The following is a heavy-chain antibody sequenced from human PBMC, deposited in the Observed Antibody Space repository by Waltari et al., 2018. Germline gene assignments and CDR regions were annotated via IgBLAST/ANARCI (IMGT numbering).Heavy chain of an antibody. D-gene: IGHD3-22*01. CDR1: GFTFSSYA. V-gene: IGHV3-30-3*01. CDR3: ARDPAYYYDSSGYLDY. J-gene: IGHJ4*02. Sequence: QVQLVESGGGVVQPGRSLRLSCAASGFTFSSYAMHWVRPAPGKGLEWVAVISYDGSNKYYADSVKGRFTISRDNSKNTLYLQMNSLRAEDTAVYYCARDPAYYYDSSGYLDYWGQGTLVTVSS. CDR2: ISYDGSNK.